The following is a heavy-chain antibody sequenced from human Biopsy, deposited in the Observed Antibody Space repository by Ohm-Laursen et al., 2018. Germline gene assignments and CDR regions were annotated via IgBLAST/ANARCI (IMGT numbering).Heavy chain of an antibody. D-gene: IGHD3-22*01. Sequence: SLRLSCTASGFRFDNTGMHWVRQGPGKGLEWVAGISWSSDSITYAKSVTGRFTISRDNGENSLYLQMNSLRPEDTALYYCTKNTQWEGSGYLDAFHVWGHGAMVTVSS. J-gene: IGHJ3*01. CDR2: ISWSSDSI. CDR3: TKNTQWEGSGYLDAFHV. V-gene: IGHV3-9*01. CDR1: GFRFDNTG.